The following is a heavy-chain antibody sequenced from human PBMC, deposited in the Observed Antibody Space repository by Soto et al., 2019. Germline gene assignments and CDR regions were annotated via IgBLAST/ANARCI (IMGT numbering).Heavy chain of an antibody. CDR2: IYYSGST. J-gene: IGHJ4*02. Sequence: QVQLQESGPGLVKPSQTLSLTCTVSGGSISSGGYYWSWIRQHPGKGLEWIGYIYYSGSTYYNQAFKRRVTISVNTSNYQFSLKLSYVTAADTAVYYCARTPDHWGQGALVTVS. CDR1: GGSISSGGYY. V-gene: IGHV4-31*03. CDR3: ARTPDH. D-gene: IGHD2-15*01.